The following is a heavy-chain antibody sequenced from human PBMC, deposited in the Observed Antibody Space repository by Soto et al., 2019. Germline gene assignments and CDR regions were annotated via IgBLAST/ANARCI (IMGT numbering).Heavy chain of an antibody. CDR2: FDPEDGET. D-gene: IGHD1-26*01. Sequence: GASVKVSCKVSGYTLTELSMHWVRQAPGKGLEWKGGFDPEDGETIYAQKFQGRVTMTEDTSTDTAYMELSSLRSEDTAVYYCATFLPPYSGSYYFYFDYWGQGTLVTVSS. CDR3: ATFLPPYSGSYYFYFDY. V-gene: IGHV1-24*01. J-gene: IGHJ4*02. CDR1: GYTLTELS.